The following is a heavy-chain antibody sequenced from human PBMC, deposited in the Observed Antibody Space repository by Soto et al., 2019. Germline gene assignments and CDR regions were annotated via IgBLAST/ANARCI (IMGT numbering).Heavy chain of an antibody. CDR3: AKDGQSGFWSGYYLDV. V-gene: IGHV3-74*01. J-gene: IGHJ6*02. D-gene: IGHD3-3*01. Sequence: PGGSLRLSCAASGFTFTNYALSWARQAPGKGLEWVSRISIDGSRTNYADSVKGRFTISRDNAKNTLYLQMNGLRAEDTAVYYCAKDGQSGFWSGYYLDVWGQGTTVTVSS. CDR2: ISIDGSRT. CDR1: GFTFTNYA.